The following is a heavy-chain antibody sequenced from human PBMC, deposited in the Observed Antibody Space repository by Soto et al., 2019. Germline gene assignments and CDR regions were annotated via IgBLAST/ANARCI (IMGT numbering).Heavy chain of an antibody. CDR2: IDPNSGGT. CDR3: ARVMSGSYLGHGYYFDN. D-gene: IGHD1-26*01. J-gene: IGHJ4*02. V-gene: IGHV1-2*02. Sequence: ASVKVSCKASRYTFTGYYMHWVRQAPGQGLEWMGWIDPNSGGTDYAQKFQGRVTMTRGTSISTAYMELSRLRVDDTAVYYCARVMSGSYLGHGYYFDNWGQGTLVTVSS. CDR1: RYTFTGYY.